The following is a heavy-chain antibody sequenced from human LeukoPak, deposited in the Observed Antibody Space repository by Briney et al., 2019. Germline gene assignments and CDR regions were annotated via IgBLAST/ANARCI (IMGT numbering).Heavy chain of an antibody. Sequence: GGPLKISCKGSGYSFTSYWCGWVRQMPGKGLEWMGIIYPGDSVTRYSPSFQGQVTISANQSISTAYLQWSSLKTSDTAMYYCARWGRYDFWSGYYFDYWGQGTLVTVSS. D-gene: IGHD3-3*01. J-gene: IGHJ4*02. V-gene: IGHV5-51*01. CDR1: GYSFTSYW. CDR3: ARWGRYDFWSGYYFDY. CDR2: IYPGDSVT.